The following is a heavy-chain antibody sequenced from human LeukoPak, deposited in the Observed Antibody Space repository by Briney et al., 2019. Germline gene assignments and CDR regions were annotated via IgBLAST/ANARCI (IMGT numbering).Heavy chain of an antibody. D-gene: IGHD2-8*02. CDR2: IWYDGSKK. CDR3: ARYNTGSVDY. Sequence: GGSLRLSCAASGFTFSSYGMHWFRQAPGKGREWVAFIWYDGSKKYYADSVKGRFTISRDNSKNTLYLQMDSLRAEDTAVYYCARYNTGSVDYWGQGTLVTVSS. J-gene: IGHJ4*02. CDR1: GFTFSSYG. V-gene: IGHV3-33*01.